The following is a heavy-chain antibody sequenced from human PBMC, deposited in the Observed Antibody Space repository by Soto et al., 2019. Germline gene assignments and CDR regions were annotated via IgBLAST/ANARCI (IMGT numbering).Heavy chain of an antibody. CDR3: ARVRETTLAFDI. CDR1: GGTFSSYA. J-gene: IGHJ3*02. CDR2: IIPISGGT. D-gene: IGHD1-1*01. Sequence: ASVKVSCKASGGTFSSYAISWVRQAPGQGLEWMGWIIPISGGTNYAQKFQGWVTMTRDTSISTAYMELSRLRSDDTAVYYCARVRETTLAFDIWGQGTMVTVSS. V-gene: IGHV1-2*04.